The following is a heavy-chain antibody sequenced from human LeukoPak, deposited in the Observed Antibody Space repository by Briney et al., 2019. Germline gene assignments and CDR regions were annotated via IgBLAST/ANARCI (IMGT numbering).Heavy chain of an antibody. D-gene: IGHD6-13*01. V-gene: IGHV1-69*01. CDR2: IIPIFGTA. Sequence: SSVKVSCKASGGTFSSYAISWVRQAPGQGLEWMGGIIPIFGTANYAQKFQGRVTITADESTSTAYMELSSLRSEDTAVYYCVRDSRAIAAAPFDYWGQGTLVTVSS. CDR3: VRDSRAIAAAPFDY. J-gene: IGHJ4*02. CDR1: GGTFSSYA.